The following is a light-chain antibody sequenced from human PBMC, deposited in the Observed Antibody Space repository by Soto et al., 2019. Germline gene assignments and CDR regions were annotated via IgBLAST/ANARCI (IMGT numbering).Light chain of an antibody. CDR1: SSDVGHYNF. V-gene: IGLV2-11*01. J-gene: IGLJ3*02. Sequence: QSDLTQPHSVSGSPGQSVTISCSGTSSDVGHYNFVSWYQHHPGKAPKLLIYDVTTRPSGVPDRFSGSKSGNTASLTISGLQAEDEADFYCCSYAGSYTWVFGGGTKLTVL. CDR2: DVT. CDR3: CSYAGSYTWV.